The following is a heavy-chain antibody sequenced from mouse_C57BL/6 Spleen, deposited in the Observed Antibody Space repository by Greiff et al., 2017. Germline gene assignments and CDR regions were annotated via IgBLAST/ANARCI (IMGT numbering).Heavy chain of an antibody. CDR2: IYPRDGST. CDR1: GYTFTSYD. D-gene: IGHD1-1*01. CDR3: ARGDYYGSSYGYFDV. Sequence: VHLQQSGPELVKPGASVKLSCKASGYTFTSYDINWVKQRPGQGLEWIGWIYPRDGSTKYNEKFKGKATLTVDTSSSTAYMELHSLTSEDSAVYFCARGDYYGSSYGYFDVWGTGTTVTVSS. V-gene: IGHV1-85*01. J-gene: IGHJ1*03.